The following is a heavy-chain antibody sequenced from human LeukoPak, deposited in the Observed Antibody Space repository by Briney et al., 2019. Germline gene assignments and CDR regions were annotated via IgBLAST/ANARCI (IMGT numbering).Heavy chain of an antibody. J-gene: IGHJ6*03. Sequence: SCKASGYTFSDYYMSWIRQPPGKGLEWVSNIGTSSTTMYYADSVKGRFTISRDNSKNPLYLQMNSLRADDTAVYYCARFAAGGGYYYYMDVWGKGTTVTVFS. CDR1: GYTFSDYY. D-gene: IGHD3-10*01. CDR3: ARFAAGGGYYYYMDV. V-gene: IGHV3-11*04. CDR2: IGTSSTTM.